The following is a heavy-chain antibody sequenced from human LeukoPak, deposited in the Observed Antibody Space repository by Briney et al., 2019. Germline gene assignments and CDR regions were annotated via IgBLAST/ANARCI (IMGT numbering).Heavy chain of an antibody. CDR3: AKAGGRYYDILTGDY. D-gene: IGHD3-9*01. CDR2: ISGSGGST. V-gene: IGHV3-23*01. J-gene: IGHJ4*02. Sequence: GGSLRLSCAASGFTFSDYYMSWIRQAPGKGLEWVSAISGSGGSTYYADSVKGRFTISRDNSKNTLYLQMNSLRAEDTAVYYCAKAGGRYYDILTGDYWGQGTLVTVSS. CDR1: GFTFSDYY.